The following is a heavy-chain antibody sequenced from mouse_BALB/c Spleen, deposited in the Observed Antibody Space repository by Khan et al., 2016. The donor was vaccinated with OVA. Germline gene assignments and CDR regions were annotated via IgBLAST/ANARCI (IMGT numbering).Heavy chain of an antibody. J-gene: IGHJ3*01. D-gene: IGHD2-1*01. V-gene: IGHV1S132*01. Sequence: QVQLKQSGAELVKPGASVKLSCKTSGYSFSSYWIQWVKQRPGQGLGWIGQIFPGTGTTYYNENFKGKATLTVDTSSSTAYMQLSSLTSEDSAVYFCARGYFGNYEFVYWGRGTLVTVSP. CDR2: IFPGTGTT. CDR1: GYSFSSYW. CDR3: ARGYFGNYEFVY.